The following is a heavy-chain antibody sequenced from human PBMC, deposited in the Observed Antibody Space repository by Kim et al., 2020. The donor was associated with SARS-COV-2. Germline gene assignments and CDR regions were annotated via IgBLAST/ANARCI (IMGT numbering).Heavy chain of an antibody. CDR3: ARLGRRDSSGWSEFDY. D-gene: IGHD6-19*01. J-gene: IGHJ4*02. CDR1: GYSFTSYW. V-gene: IGHV5-51*01. Sequence: GESLKISCKGSGYSFTSYWIGWVRQMPGKGLEWMGIIYPGDSDTRYSPSFQGQVTISADKSISTAYLQWSSLKASDTAMYYCARLGRRDSSGWSEFDYWGQGTLVTVSS. CDR2: IYPGDSDT.